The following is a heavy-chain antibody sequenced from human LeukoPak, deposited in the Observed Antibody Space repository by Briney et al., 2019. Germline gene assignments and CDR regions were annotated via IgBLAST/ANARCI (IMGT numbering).Heavy chain of an antibody. D-gene: IGHD4-17*01. CDR2: IYSNGNT. CDR3: ARSATVTTGYFDY. V-gene: IGHV4-39*07. CDR1: GRSISSTGHY. Sequence: SETLSLTCSVSGRSISSTGHYWGWIRQSPEKGLDWIGSIYSNGNTYYNPSVKSRVTMSVDTSKNQFSLKLTSMTAAETAVYYCARSATVTTGYFDYWGQGALVTVSS. J-gene: IGHJ4*02.